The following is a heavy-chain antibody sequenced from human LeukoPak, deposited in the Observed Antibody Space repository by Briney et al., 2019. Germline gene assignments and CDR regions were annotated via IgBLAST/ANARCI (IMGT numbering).Heavy chain of an antibody. Sequence: GGSLRLSCAASGFTSNKYAMSWVRQAPGKGLEWVSAISGHDNSTYYADSVKGRFTISRDNSKNTLYLQMNSLRAEDTAVYYCAKDVGYCGSTSCYFSYWGQGTLVTVAS. V-gene: IGHV3-23*01. J-gene: IGHJ4*02. D-gene: IGHD2-2*01. CDR1: GFTSNKYA. CDR3: AKDVGYCGSTSCYFSY. CDR2: ISGHDNST.